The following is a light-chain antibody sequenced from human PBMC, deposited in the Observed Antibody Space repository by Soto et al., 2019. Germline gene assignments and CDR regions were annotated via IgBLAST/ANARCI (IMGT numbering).Light chain of an antibody. CDR1: QSVTNKY. V-gene: IGKV3-20*01. CDR2: GSS. CDR3: KQYGSSPPYT. J-gene: IGKJ2*01. Sequence: EVVLTQSPGTLYLSPGQRATLSCTATQSVTNKYLAWYQQKPRQAPRLLIFGSSDMATGIPDRFSGSGSGTVFTLTISRLEPEDFAVYYCKQYGSSPPYTFGQGTKLEI.